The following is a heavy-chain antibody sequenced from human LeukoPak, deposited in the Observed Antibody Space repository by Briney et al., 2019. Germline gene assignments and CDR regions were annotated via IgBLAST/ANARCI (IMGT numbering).Heavy chain of an antibody. Sequence: SGGSLRLSCAASGFTFSGSAMHWVRKASGQGLEWVGRIRSKANSYATAYAASVNGRFTISRDDSKNTAYLQMNSLKTEDTAVYYCTRRNCSGGSCYDYWGQGTLVTVSS. D-gene: IGHD2-15*01. CDR3: TRRNCSGGSCYDY. CDR1: GFTFSGSA. J-gene: IGHJ4*02. CDR2: IRSKANSYAT. V-gene: IGHV3-73*01.